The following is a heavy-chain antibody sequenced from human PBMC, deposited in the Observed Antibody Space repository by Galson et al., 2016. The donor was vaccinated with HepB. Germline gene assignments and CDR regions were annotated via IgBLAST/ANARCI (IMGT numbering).Heavy chain of an antibody. V-gene: IGHV3-7*01. CDR1: TFAFSNYW. Sequence: SLRLSCADSTFAFSNYWMTWVRQAPGKGLEWVANIKPDGSEKYYVDSVKGRFTISRDNAKKSLYLQMNSLRAEDKAVYYCARRSCTAVACYSASYRCFDSWGQGTLVTVSS. D-gene: IGHD2-15*01. CDR3: ARRSCTAVACYSASYRCFDS. CDR2: IKPDGSEK. J-gene: IGHJ4*02.